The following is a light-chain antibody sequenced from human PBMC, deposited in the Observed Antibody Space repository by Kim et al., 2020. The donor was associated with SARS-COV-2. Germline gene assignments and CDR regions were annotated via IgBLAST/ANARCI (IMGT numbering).Light chain of an antibody. CDR1: QSVSSN. Sequence: EIVMTQSPATLSASPGEGATLSCRASQSVSSNLAWYQQKPGQAPRLLIYGASTRATGIPTRFSGSGSGTEFTLTISSLQSEDFAVYFCQQYNNWPPRYTFGQGTKLEI. CDR3: QQYNNWPPRYT. CDR2: GAS. J-gene: IGKJ2*01. V-gene: IGKV3-15*01.